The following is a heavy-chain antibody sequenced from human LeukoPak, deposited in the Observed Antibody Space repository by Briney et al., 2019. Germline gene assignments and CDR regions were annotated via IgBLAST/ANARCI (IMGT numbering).Heavy chain of an antibody. J-gene: IGHJ3*02. D-gene: IGHD2-15*01. V-gene: IGHV3-13*01. CDR3: ARALGVVGGMAFDI. CDR1: GFTFSSYD. CDR2: IGTAGDT. Sequence: PGGFLRLSCAASGFTFSSYDMHWVRQATGKGLEWVSAIGTAGDTYYPGSVKGRFTISRENAKNSLYLQMNSLRAGDTAVYYCARALGVVGGMAFDIWGQGTMVTVSS.